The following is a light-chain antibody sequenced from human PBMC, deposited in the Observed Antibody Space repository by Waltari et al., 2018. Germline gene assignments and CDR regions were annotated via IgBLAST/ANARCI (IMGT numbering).Light chain of an antibody. Sequence: DIQMTQSPSTLSASVGDRVTITCRASQSISRWLAWYPQKPGKAPKLLIYKASTLGRGIPSRFSGSGSGTEFTLTISSLQPDDFATYYCQQYNTNSPWTFGQGTKVEIK. CDR3: QQYNTNSPWT. V-gene: IGKV1-5*03. CDR1: QSISRW. CDR2: KAS. J-gene: IGKJ1*01.